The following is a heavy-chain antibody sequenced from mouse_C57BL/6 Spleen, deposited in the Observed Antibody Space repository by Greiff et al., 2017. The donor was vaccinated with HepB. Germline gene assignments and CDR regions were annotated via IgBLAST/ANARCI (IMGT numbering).Heavy chain of an antibody. CDR2: IYPRSGNT. J-gene: IGHJ3*01. CDR1: GYTFTSYG. D-gene: IGHD2-2*01. CDR3: ARGDYGYDGAY. Sequence: VQLQQSGAELARPGASVKLSCKASGYTFTSYGISWVKQRTGQGLEWIGEIYPRSGNTYYNEKFKGKATLTADKSSSTAYMELRSLTSEDSAVYFLARGDYGYDGAYWGQGTLVTVSA. V-gene: IGHV1-81*01.